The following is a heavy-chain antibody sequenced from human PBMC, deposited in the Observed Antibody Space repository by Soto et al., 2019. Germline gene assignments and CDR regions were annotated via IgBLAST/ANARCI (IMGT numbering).Heavy chain of an antibody. V-gene: IGHV4-39*01. D-gene: IGHD3-10*01. CDR1: GDSISSSNYY. CDR3: ARLPLSRRDLDY. CDR2: MYKGGST. Sequence: PSETLSLPCTVSGDSISSSNYYWGWFRQPPGKGLEWIGSMYKGGSTSYNQSLMSGVTISVDTPKNPCTLELSSVAAADTAVYYCARLPLSRRDLDYWGQGTLVTVTS. J-gene: IGHJ4*02.